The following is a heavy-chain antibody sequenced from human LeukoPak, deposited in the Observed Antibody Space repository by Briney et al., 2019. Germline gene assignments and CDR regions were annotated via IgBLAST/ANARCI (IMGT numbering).Heavy chain of an antibody. Sequence: ASVKVSCKASVYTFTSYYMHWVRQAPGQGLEWMGIINPSGGSTSYAQKFQGRVTMTRDTSTSTVYMELSSLRSEDTAVYYCARDPMTTGKASGNWFDPWGQGTLVTVSS. J-gene: IGHJ5*02. D-gene: IGHD4-11*01. V-gene: IGHV1-46*01. CDR2: INPSGGST. CDR3: ARDPMTTGKASGNWFDP. CDR1: VYTFTSYY.